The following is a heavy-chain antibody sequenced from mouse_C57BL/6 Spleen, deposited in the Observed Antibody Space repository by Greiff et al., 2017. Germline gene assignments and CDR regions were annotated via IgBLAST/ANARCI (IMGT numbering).Heavy chain of an antibody. J-gene: IGHJ3*01. CDR3: ARDEEKPDGYYGFAY. CDR2: FYPGSGSI. CDR1: GYTFTEYT. V-gene: IGHV1-62-2*01. Sequence: QVQLQQSGAELVKPGASVKLSCKASGYTFTEYTIHWVKQRPGQGLEWIGWFYPGSGSINYNEKFKGKATLTEDKSSSTVYMELSRMTSEDSAVYFCARDEEKPDGYYGFAYWGQGTLVTVSA. D-gene: IGHD2-3*01.